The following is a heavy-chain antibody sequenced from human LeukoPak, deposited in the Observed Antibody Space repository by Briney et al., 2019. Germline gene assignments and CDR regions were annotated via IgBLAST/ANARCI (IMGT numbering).Heavy chain of an antibody. CDR3: AKNRYSSSWDLDAFNI. D-gene: IGHD6-13*01. Sequence: PGGSLRLSCAASGFTSSSYAMSWVRQAPGKGLEWVSAIRGSDGTTYYADSVKGRFTISRDNSKNTLYLQMNTLRVEDTAVYYCAKNRYSSSWDLDAFNIWGRGTMVTVSS. J-gene: IGHJ3*02. CDR1: GFTSSSYA. CDR2: IRGSDGTT. V-gene: IGHV3-23*01.